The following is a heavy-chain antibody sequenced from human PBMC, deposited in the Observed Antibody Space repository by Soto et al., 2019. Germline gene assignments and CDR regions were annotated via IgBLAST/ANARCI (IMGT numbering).Heavy chain of an antibody. D-gene: IGHD2-2*01. Sequence: QVQLQESGPGLVKPSQTLSLTCTVSGGSISSGGYYWSWIRQHPGQGLGWIGYLYYTGSTYYNPSLKSRVTISVDTSENQFSLKVSSVTAADTAVYYCARGVGPIVVLPASPDNYYYMDVWGEGTTVTVSS. J-gene: IGHJ6*03. CDR3: ARGVGPIVVLPASPDNYYYMDV. V-gene: IGHV4-31*03. CDR1: GGSISSGGYY. CDR2: LYYTGST.